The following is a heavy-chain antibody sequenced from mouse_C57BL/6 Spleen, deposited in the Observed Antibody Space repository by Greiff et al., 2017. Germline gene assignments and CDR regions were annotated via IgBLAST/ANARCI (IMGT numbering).Heavy chain of an antibody. J-gene: IGHJ1*03. CDR3: AREGDYDGYFDV. CDR2: IYPGDGDT. D-gene: IGHD2-4*01. Sequence: VKLQESGPELVKPGASVTISCKASGYAFSSSWMNWVKQRPGKGLEWIGRIYPGDGDTNYNGKFKGKATLTADKSSSTAYMQLSSRTSEDSAVYFCAREGDYDGYFDVWGTGTTVTVSS. V-gene: IGHV1-82*01. CDR1: GYAFSSSW.